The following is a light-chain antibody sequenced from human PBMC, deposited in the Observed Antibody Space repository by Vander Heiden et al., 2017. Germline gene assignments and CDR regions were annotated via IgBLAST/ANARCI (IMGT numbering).Light chain of an antibody. Sequence: DIVMTQSPDSLAVSLRERATNNCKSSQSPFYAPNIQSRLAWYQQKPGQPPKLLIYWASTRQSGVPDRFSGSGSGTDFTLTISSLQAEDVAVYYCQQYYSSPWTFGQGTKVEIK. V-gene: IGKV4-1*01. CDR1: QSPFYAPNIQSR. J-gene: IGKJ1*01. CDR2: WAS. CDR3: QQYYSSPWT.